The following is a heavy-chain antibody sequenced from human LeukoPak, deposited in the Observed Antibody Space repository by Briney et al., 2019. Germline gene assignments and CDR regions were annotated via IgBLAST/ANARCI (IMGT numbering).Heavy chain of an antibody. CDR2: ISYDGSNK. V-gene: IGHV3-30*18. CDR3: AKDPTISYYYGSGSSSIPYFDY. D-gene: IGHD3-10*01. CDR1: GFTFSSYG. J-gene: IGHJ4*02. Sequence: GRSLRLSCAASGFTFSSYGMHWVRQAPGKGLEWVAVISYDGSNKYYADSVKGRFTISRDNSKNTLYLQINSLRAEDTAVYYCAKDPTISYYYGSGSSSIPYFDYWGQGTLVTVSS.